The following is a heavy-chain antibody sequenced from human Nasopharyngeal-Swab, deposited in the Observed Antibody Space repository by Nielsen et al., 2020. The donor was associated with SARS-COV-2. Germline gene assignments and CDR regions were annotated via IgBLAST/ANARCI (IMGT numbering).Heavy chain of an antibody. Sequence: ASVKVSCKASSYTFTSYGISWVRQAPGQGLEWMGWISAYNGNTNYAQKLQGRVTMTTDTSTSTAYMELRSLRSDDTAVYYCARDKAYSGSYYNWFDPWGQGTLVTVSS. J-gene: IGHJ5*02. D-gene: IGHD1-26*01. V-gene: IGHV1-18*01. CDR2: ISAYNGNT. CDR1: SYTFTSYG. CDR3: ARDKAYSGSYYNWFDP.